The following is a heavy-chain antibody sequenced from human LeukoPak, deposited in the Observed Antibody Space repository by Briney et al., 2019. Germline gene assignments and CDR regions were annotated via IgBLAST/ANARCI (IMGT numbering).Heavy chain of an antibody. J-gene: IGHJ4*02. D-gene: IGHD1-14*01. CDR2: ISAYNGNT. Sequence: ASVKVSCKASGYTFTSYGISWVRQAPGQGLEWMGWISAYNGNTNYAQKLQGRVTMTTDTSTSTAYMELRSLRSDDTAVYYCARVSGTQRAYYFDYWAREPWSPSPQ. V-gene: IGHV1-18*01. CDR1: GYTFTSYG. CDR3: ARVSGTQRAYYFDY.